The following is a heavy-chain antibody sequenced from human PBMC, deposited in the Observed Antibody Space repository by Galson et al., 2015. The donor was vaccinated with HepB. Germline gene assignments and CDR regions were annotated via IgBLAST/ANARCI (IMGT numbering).Heavy chain of an antibody. Sequence: PALVKPTQTLTLTCTVSEFLLTNDRMGVSWIRQPPGRALQWLAHIFSNDERSYNTSLKNRLTISKDTSKSQVVLTMTNMGPVDTGTYYCARIRKFDWFPFDFWGQGSLVTVSS. CDR2: IFSNDER. V-gene: IGHV2-26*01. CDR1: EFLLTNDRMG. CDR3: ARIRKFDWFPFDF. J-gene: IGHJ4*02. D-gene: IGHD3-9*01.